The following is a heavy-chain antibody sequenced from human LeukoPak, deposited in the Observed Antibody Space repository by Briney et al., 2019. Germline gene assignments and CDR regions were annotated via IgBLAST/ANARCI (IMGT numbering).Heavy chain of an antibody. CDR2: IWYDGSNK. J-gene: IGHJ4*02. Sequence: PGGSLRLSCAASGFTFSSYGMHWVRQAPGKGLEWVAVIWYDGSNKYYADSVKGRFTISRENSKNTLYLQMNSLRAEDTSVYYCATYKGYCSGGSCFRLDYWGQGTLVTVSS. CDR1: GFTFSSYG. V-gene: IGHV3-33*01. CDR3: ATYKGYCSGGSCFRLDY. D-gene: IGHD2-15*01.